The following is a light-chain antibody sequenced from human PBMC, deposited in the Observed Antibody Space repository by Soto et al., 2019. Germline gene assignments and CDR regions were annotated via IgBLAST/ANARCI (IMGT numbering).Light chain of an antibody. V-gene: IGLV1-40*01. CDR2: GNS. CDR1: SSNIGAGYD. CDR3: QSYDSSLSGVV. J-gene: IGLJ2*01. Sequence: QSALTQPPSVSGAPGQRVTISCTGSSSNIGAGYDVHWYQQLPGTAPKLLIYGNSNRPSGVPDRFSGSKSGTSAPLAITGLQAEDEADYYCQSYDSSLSGVVFGGGTKPTVL.